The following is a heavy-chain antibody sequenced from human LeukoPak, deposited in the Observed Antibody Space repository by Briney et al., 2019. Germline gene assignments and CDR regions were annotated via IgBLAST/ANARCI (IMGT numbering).Heavy chain of an antibody. CDR3: ARARSKWYHDY. V-gene: IGHV4-59*01. CDR2: VSYSGST. J-gene: IGHJ4*02. CDR1: GGSISGYY. Sequence: SETLSLTCTVSGGSISGYYWSWIRQPPGKGLEWAGYVSYSGSTNYNPSLKSRVTISVDTSREQFSLKLSSVTAADTAVYYCARARSKWYHDYWGQGTLVTVSS. D-gene: IGHD2-2*01.